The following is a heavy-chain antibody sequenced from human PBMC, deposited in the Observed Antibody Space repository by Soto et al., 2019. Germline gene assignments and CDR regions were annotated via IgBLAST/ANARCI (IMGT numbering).Heavy chain of an antibody. V-gene: IGHV3-48*01. CDR2: ISSSSSTI. Sequence: GGSLRLSCAASGFTFSSYSMNWVRQAPGKGLEWVSYISSSSSTIYYADSVKGRFTISRDNAKNSLYLQMNSLRAEDTAVYYCASTYSSSSYWGQGTLVTVSS. CDR3: ASTYSSSSY. CDR1: GFTFSSYS. D-gene: IGHD6-6*01. J-gene: IGHJ4*02.